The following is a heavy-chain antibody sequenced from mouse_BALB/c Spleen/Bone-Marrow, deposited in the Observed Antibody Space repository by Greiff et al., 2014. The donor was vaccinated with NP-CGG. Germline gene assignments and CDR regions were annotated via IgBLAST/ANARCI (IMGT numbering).Heavy chain of an antibody. CDR2: INPNYDST. J-gene: IGHJ2*01. V-gene: IGHV1-18*01. CDR3: ARRDGYGSYFDY. CDR1: GYTFTDYN. Sequence: DVKLQESGAELVKPGASVKISCKASGYTFTDYNMDWVKQSHGKSLEWIGDINPNYDSTSYNQKFKGKATLTVGTSSSTAYMELRSVTSEDSAVYYCARRDGYGSYFDYWGQGTTLTVSS. D-gene: IGHD2-2*01.